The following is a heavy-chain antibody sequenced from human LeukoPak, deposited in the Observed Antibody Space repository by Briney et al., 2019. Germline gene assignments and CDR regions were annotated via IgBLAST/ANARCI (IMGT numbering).Heavy chain of an antibody. J-gene: IGHJ5*02. CDR3: ARVQPYGDYEFGWFDP. CDR1: GGSISSYY. V-gene: IGHV4-59*01. D-gene: IGHD4-17*01. Sequence: PSETLSLTCTVSGGSISSYYWSWIRQPPGKGLEWIGYIYYSGSTNYNPSLKSRVTISVDTSKNQFSLKLSSVTAADTAVYYCARVQPYGDYEFGWFDPWGQGTLVTASS. CDR2: IYYSGST.